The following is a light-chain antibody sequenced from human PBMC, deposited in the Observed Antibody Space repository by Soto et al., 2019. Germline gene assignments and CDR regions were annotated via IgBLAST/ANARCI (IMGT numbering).Light chain of an antibody. CDR1: QTLSINS. V-gene: IGKV3-20*01. CDR2: AAS. Sequence: EIVWTQSPDPLSLSPGDRATLFCRASQTLSINSLAWYQQKPGQAPRLLIYAASTRDTGIPDRFNGRGSGTDCALTINRLEPEDFAVYYCQQYDGAPLTFGPGTKVEIK. J-gene: IGKJ3*01. CDR3: QQYDGAPLT.